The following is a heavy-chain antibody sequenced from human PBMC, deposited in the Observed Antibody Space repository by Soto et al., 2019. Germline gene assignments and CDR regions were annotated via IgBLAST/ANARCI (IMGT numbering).Heavy chain of an antibody. CDR2: ISYDGSNK. V-gene: IGHV3-30*03. D-gene: IGHD6-13*01. CDR3: AREGIAESGPNFYDF. Sequence: QVQLVESGGXVVQPGRSLRLSCAASGFTFSHYGIHWVRQAPGKGLEWLAVISYDGSNKHYADSVKGRFTISRDNSKNTLSLQMRALKGEDTATYYCAREGIAESGPNFYDFWGQGTLVAVSS. J-gene: IGHJ4*02. CDR1: GFTFSHYG.